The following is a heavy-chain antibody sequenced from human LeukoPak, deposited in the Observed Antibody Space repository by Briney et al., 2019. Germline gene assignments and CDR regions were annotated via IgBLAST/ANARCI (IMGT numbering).Heavy chain of an antibody. CDR3: AKDRRDSSSWRLFYYFDY. CDR2: ISGSGGST. D-gene: IGHD6-13*01. V-gene: IGHV3-23*01. Sequence: GGSLRLSCAASGFTFSSYAMSWVRQAPGKGLEWVSAISGSGGSTYYADSVKGRFTISRDNSKNTLYLQMNSLRAEDTAVYYCAKDRRDSSSWRLFYYFDYWGQGTLVTVSS. J-gene: IGHJ4*02. CDR1: GFTFSSYA.